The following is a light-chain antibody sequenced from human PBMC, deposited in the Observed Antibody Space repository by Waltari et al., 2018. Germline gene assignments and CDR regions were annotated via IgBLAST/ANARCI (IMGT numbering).Light chain of an antibody. CDR3: QQSYSLPWT. J-gene: IGKJ1*01. V-gene: IGKV1-39*01. Sequence: DIQMTQSPSSLAASVGDSVTITCRARQSISSDLNWYQQRPGKAPKLLIYDASSLQGGAPTKFSGSGSGTEFTLTISSLQPEDFATYYCQQSYSLPWTFGQGTNVEVK. CDR2: DAS. CDR1: QSISSD.